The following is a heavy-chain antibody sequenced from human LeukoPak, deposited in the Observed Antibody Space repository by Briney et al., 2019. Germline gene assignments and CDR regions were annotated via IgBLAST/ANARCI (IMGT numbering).Heavy chain of an antibody. CDR2: IYHSGST. CDR3: ARLGRVPAATIDY. D-gene: IGHD2-2*01. J-gene: IGHJ4*02. Sequence: SETLSLTCTVSGYSISSGYYWGWIRQPPGKGLEWIGSIYHSGSTYYNPSLKSGVTISVDTSKNKFSLKLSSVTAADTAVYYCARLGRVPAATIDYWGQGTLVTVSS. V-gene: IGHV4-38-2*02. CDR1: GYSISSGYY.